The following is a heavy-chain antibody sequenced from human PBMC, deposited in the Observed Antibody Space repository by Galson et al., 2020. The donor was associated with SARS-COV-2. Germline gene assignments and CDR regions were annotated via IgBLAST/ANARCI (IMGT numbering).Heavy chain of an antibody. CDR2: ISSRSTYA. D-gene: IGHD4-17*01. J-gene: IGHJ4*02. Sequence: SCAASGFTLSSYSMNWVRQAPGKGLEWVSSISSRSTYAHYADSVKGRFTISRDNAKNSLYLQMNSLRADDTAVYYCARDLSGDYQASFDCWGQGTLVTVSS. V-gene: IGHV3-21*01. CDR1: GFTLSSYS. CDR3: ARDLSGDYQASFDC.